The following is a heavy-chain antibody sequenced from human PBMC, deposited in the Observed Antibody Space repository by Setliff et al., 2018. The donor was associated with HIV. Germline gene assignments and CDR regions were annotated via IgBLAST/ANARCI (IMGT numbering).Heavy chain of an antibody. CDR2: IYHRGCT. J-gene: IGHJ4*02. CDR1: GASITTDTYY. Sequence: SETLSLTCPVSGASITTDTYYWAWIRQPPGKGLELIGSIYHRGCTHHHPSLKSRVTFSVDTSKNQFALKLSSVTAAETAVYYCARSFGNGNSRLGNWGQGTLVTVSS. CDR3: ARSFGNGNSRLGN. V-gene: IGHV4-39*01. D-gene: IGHD2-8*01.